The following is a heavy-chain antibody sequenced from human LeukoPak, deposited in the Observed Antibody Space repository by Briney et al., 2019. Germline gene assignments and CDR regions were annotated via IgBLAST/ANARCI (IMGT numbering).Heavy chain of an antibody. V-gene: IGHV1-2*02. CDR1: GYTFTGYY. CDR3: ARLSYDSSGYYNWFDP. CDR2: INPNSGGT. Sequence: GASVKVSCKASGYTFTGYYMHWVRQAPGQGLEWMGWINPNSGGTNYAQKFQGRVTMTRDTPISTAYMELSRLRSDDTAVYYCARLSYDSSGYYNWFDPWGQGTLVTVSS. D-gene: IGHD3-22*01. J-gene: IGHJ5*02.